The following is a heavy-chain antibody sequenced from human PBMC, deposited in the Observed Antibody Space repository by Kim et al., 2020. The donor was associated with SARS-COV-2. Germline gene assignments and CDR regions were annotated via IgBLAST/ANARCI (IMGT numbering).Heavy chain of an antibody. CDR1: GSTFSENS. D-gene: IGHD2-2*01. Sequence: GGSLRLSCAGSGSTFSENSINWVRQAPGKGLEWVSYISSSISTIYYADSVKGRFTISRDNAKKSVYLQMNSLRDEDAAVYYCARALHCTTTTCYAGNCDYWGQGTLVTVSS. CDR3: ARALHCTTTTCYAGNCDY. CDR2: ISSSISTI. J-gene: IGHJ4*02. V-gene: IGHV3-48*02.